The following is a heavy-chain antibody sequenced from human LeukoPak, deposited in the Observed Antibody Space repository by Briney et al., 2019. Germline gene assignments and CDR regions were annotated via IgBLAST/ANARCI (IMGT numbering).Heavy chain of an antibody. CDR1: GFTFSSYA. CDR3: ARGGYCGGGTCYSGAFDI. J-gene: IGHJ3*02. D-gene: IGHD2-15*01. CDR2: IRGSGGST. Sequence: GGSLRLSCAASGFTFSSYAMSWVRQAPGKGLEWVSVIRGSGGSTDYADSVKGRFTITGDNSKNTLYLQMNSLRAEDMAVYYCARGGYCGGGTCYSGAFDIWGQGTMVTVSS. V-gene: IGHV3-23*01.